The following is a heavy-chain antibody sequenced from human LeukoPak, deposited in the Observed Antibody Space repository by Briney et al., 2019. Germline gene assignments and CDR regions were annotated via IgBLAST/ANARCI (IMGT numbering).Heavy chain of an antibody. CDR2: IYSYGST. CDR1: GFLVSSKY. CDR3: VRVNDYGAYPYSFDP. V-gene: IGHV3-66*01. J-gene: IGHJ5*02. D-gene: IGHD4-17*01. Sequence: GVSLRLSCAASGFLVSSKYMSWVRQAPGKGLEWVSVIYSYGSTYYADSVTGRFTISRDASKNTVYLQMNSLRAEDTAVYYCVRVNDYGAYPYSFDPWGQGTLVTVSS.